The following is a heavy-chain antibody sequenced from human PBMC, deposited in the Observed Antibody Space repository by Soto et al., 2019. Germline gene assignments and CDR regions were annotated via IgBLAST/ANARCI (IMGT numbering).Heavy chain of an antibody. V-gene: IGHV3-23*01. CDR1: GFTFSSYA. CDR2: ISGSGGST. CDR3: AKGIYDYVWGSYPADYYYGMDV. D-gene: IGHD3-16*02. J-gene: IGHJ6*02. Sequence: EVQLLESGGGLVQPGGSLRLSCAASGFTFSSYAMSWVRQAPGKGLEWVSAISGSGGSTYYADSVKGRFTISRDNSKNTLYLKMNSLRAEDTAVYYCAKGIYDYVWGSYPADYYYGMDVWGQVTTVTVS.